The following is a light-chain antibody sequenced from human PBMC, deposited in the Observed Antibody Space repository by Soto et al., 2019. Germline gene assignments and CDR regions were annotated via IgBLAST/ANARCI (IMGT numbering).Light chain of an antibody. CDR2: GAS. CDR3: QKYDTATRT. Sequence: IQVTKSPASLSASLGDRLSIACRASREVXNYLVWYQQKPGQVPRFLXPGASTLHSGGPSRLSGSGSGTDFTLTITSLQPEDIANYFCQKYDTATRTFGGGTKVEIK. CDR1: REVXNY. J-gene: IGKJ4*01. V-gene: IGKV1-27*01.